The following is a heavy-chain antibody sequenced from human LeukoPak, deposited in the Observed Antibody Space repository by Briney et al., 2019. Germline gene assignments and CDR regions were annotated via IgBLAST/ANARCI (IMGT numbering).Heavy chain of an antibody. CDR2: IRGSGGST. D-gene: IGHD3-16*01. J-gene: IGHJ6*02. Sequence: GGSLRLSCAASGFTFSSYAMSWVRQAPGKGLEWVSAIRGSGGSTYYADSVKGRFTISRDNSRNTLYLQMNSLRAEDTAVYYCAKDLIFYAWDGNYYGMDVWGQGTTVTVSS. CDR3: AKDLIFYAWDGNYYGMDV. V-gene: IGHV3-23*01. CDR1: GFTFSSYA.